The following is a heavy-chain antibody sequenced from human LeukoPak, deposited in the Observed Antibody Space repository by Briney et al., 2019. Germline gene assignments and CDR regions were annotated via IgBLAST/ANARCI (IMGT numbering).Heavy chain of an antibody. V-gene: IGHV3-23*01. Sequence: GGSLRLSCAASGFTFSSCAMSWVRQAPGKGLEWVSAISTSGGRTFYADSVKGRFTISRDNSKNTLYLQMNSLRAEDTAVYYCAKALPIVVVPAAIDYWGQGTLVTVSS. J-gene: IGHJ4*02. CDR2: ISTSGGRT. D-gene: IGHD2-2*01. CDR3: AKALPIVVVPAAIDY. CDR1: GFTFSSCA.